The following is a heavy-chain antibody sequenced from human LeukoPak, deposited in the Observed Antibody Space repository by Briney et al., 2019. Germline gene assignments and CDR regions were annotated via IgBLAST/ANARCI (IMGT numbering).Heavy chain of an antibody. J-gene: IGHJ5*02. Sequence: ASVKVSCKASGYTFTSYDINWVRQATGQGLEWMGWMNPNSGNTGYAQKFQGRVTMTRNTSISTAYMELSSLRSEDTAVYYCARVVRGVNWFDPWGQGTLVTHSS. D-gene: IGHD3-10*01. CDR2: MNPNSGNT. V-gene: IGHV1-8*01. CDR1: GYTFTSYD. CDR3: ARVVRGVNWFDP.